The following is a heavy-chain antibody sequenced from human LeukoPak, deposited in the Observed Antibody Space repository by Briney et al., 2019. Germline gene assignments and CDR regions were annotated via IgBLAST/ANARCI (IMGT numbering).Heavy chain of an antibody. CDR2: INAGNGNT. CDR3: ARDTVWFGELLLDY. J-gene: IGHJ4*02. CDR1: GYTISSFA. V-gene: IGHV1-3*01. Sequence: GASVKVSCKASGYTISSFAMHWVRQAPGQRLEWMGWINAGNGNTKYSQKFQGRVTITRDTSASTAYMELSRLRSEDTAVYYCARDTVWFGELLLDYWGQGTLVTVSS. D-gene: IGHD3-10*01.